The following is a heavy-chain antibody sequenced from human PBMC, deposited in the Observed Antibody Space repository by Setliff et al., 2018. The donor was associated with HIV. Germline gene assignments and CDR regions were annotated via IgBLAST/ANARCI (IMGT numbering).Heavy chain of an antibody. Sequence: KTSETLSLTCSVSGGSIRSDGYYWNWIRQHPEKGLEWIGYIYNHGSTYYNPSLESRLMMSIDPSKNQFSLNLRSVTVADTAVYYCARGRYYREISDSLFDFWGQGTLVTVSS. CDR2: IYNHGST. D-gene: IGHD3-16*01. CDR3: ARGRYYREISDSLFDF. CDR1: GGSIRSDGYY. V-gene: IGHV4-31*03. J-gene: IGHJ4*02.